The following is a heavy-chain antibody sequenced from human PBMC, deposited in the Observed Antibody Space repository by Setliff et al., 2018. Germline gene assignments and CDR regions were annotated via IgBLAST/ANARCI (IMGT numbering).Heavy chain of an antibody. CDR1: GFTFSSYW. V-gene: IGHV3-7*03. J-gene: IGHJ4*02. Sequence: GGSLRLSCAASGFTFSSYWMSWVRQAPGKGLEWVANIKQDGTGMYYLDSVKGRFTISRDNEKNSLFLLMNSLRAEDTAVYYCAGGSGWLITNWGQGTLVTVSS. CDR3: AGGSGWLITN. CDR2: IKQDGTGM. D-gene: IGHD5-12*01.